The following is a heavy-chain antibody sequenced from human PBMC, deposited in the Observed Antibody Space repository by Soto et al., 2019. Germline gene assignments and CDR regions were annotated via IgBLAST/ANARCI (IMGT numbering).Heavy chain of an antibody. CDR3: AKGGWEVHHHFDY. Sequence: EVQLVESGGGLVQPGRSLRLSCAASGFTFDDYAMHWVRQAPGNGLEWVSGISWNSGSIGYADSVKGRFTITRHNARNSLYLQMNSSSTEDTLLYSWAKGGWEVHHHFDYCGQGGLVTVCS. J-gene: IGHJ4*02. CDR1: GFTFDDYA. D-gene: IGHD1-26*01. CDR2: ISWNSGSI. V-gene: IGHV3-9*01.